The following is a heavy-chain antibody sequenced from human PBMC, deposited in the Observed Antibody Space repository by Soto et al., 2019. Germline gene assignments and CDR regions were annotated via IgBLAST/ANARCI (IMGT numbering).Heavy chain of an antibody. D-gene: IGHD3-3*01. Sequence: GASVKVSCKASGGTFSSYAISWVRQAPGQGLEWMGGIIPIFGTANYAQKFQGRVTITADESTSTAYMELSSLRSEDTAVYYCARAWSKHYYYYGMDVWGQGTTVTVSS. V-gene: IGHV1-69*13. CDR1: GGTFSSYA. J-gene: IGHJ6*02. CDR2: IIPIFGTA. CDR3: ARAWSKHYYYYGMDV.